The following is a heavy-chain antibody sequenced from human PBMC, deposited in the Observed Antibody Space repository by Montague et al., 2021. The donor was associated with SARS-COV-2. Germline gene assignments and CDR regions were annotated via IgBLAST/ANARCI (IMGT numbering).Heavy chain of an antibody. V-gene: IGHV4-34*01. CDR3: ARGGGYSYGALDY. CDR2: INHSGST. D-gene: IGHD5-18*01. CDR1: GGSFSGYY. Sequence: SETLSLTCVVYGGSFSGYYWSWIRQPPGKGLEWIGEINHSGSTNYNPSLKNRVTISVDTSKKQFSLRLNSVTAADTAVYYCARGGGYSYGALDYWGQGTLVTGSS. J-gene: IGHJ4*02.